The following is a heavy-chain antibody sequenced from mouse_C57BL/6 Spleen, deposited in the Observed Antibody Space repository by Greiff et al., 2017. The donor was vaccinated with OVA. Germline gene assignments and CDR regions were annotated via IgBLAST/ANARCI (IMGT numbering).Heavy chain of an antibody. J-gene: IGHJ2*01. CDR3: ARVGIYDGYQPFYFDY. D-gene: IGHD2-3*01. V-gene: IGHV1-52*01. CDR2: IDPSDSET. Sequence: QVQLQQPGAELVRPGSSVKLSCKASGYTFTSYWMHWVKQRPIQGLEWIGNIDPSDSETHYNQKFKDKATLTVDKSSSTAYMQLSSLTSEDSAVYYCARVGIYDGYQPFYFDYWGQGTTLTVSS. CDR1: GYTFTSYW.